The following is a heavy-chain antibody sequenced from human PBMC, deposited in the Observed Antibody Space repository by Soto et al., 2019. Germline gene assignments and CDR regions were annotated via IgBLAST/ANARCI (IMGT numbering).Heavy chain of an antibody. V-gene: IGHV4-31*01. CDR1: GGSISSGGYY. J-gene: IGHJ4*02. Sequence: SETLSLTCTVSGGSISSGGYYWSWIRQHPGKGLEWIGYINYSGSTYYNPSLKSQVTISVDTSKNQFSLKLSSVTAADTAVYYCAREGRVPAAFSFDYWGQGTLVTVSS. CDR2: INYSGST. CDR3: AREGRVPAAFSFDY. D-gene: IGHD2-2*01.